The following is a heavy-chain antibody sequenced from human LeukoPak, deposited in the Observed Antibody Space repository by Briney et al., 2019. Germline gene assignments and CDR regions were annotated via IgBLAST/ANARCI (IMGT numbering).Heavy chain of an antibody. D-gene: IGHD4-17*01. J-gene: IGHJ4*02. Sequence: PSQTPSLTCAVSGGSISSGGYSWSWIRQPPGKGLEWIGYIYHSGSTYYNPSLKSRVTISVDRSKNQFSLKLSSVTSTDTAVYYSAREGDYGALDYWGQGTLVTVSS. CDR3: AREGDYGALDY. V-gene: IGHV4-30-2*01. CDR1: GGSISSGGYS. CDR2: IYHSGST.